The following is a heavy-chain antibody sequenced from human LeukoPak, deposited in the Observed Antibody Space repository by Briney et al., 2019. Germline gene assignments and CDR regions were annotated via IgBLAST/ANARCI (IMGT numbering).Heavy chain of an antibody. CDR2: ISSSSSYI. V-gene: IGHV3-21*01. CDR1: GFTFSSYS. Sequence: PGGSLRLSWAASGFTFSSYSMNWVRQAPGRGWDWVSSISSSSSYIYYADSVKGRFTISRDNAKNSLYLQMNSLRAEDTAVYYCARDRIAVAGTYSHWGQGTLVTVSS. J-gene: IGHJ4*02. CDR3: ARDRIAVAGTYSH. D-gene: IGHD6-19*01.